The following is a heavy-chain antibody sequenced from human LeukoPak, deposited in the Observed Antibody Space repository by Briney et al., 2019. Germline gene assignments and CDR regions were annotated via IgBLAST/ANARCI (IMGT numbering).Heavy chain of an antibody. V-gene: IGHV3-7*01. D-gene: IGHD3-22*01. CDR1: GFTFSSYA. CDR3: ARSRSGYYEDY. J-gene: IGHJ4*02. Sequence: GGSLRLSCAASGFTFSSYAMSWVRQAPGKGLEWVANIKEDGSEKYYVDSVKGRFTISRDNAKNSLSLQVNSLSAEDTAVYYCARSRSGYYEDYWGQGTLVTVSS. CDR2: IKEDGSEK.